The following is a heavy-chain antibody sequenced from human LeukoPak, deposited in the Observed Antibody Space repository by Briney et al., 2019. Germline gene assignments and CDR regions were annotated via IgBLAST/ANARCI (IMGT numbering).Heavy chain of an antibody. D-gene: IGHD4-17*01. CDR1: GFTFSDSA. J-gene: IGHJ4*02. V-gene: IGHV3-73*01. CDR3: TGGTTVTTLDY. CDR2: IRSKADNYAT. Sequence: GGSLRLSCAASGFTFSDSAMHWGRQASGKGLEWVDRIRSKADNYATEFGASVKGRFTISRDDSKNTAYLQMNSLKTEDTAVYYCTGGTTVTTLDYWGQGTLVTVSS.